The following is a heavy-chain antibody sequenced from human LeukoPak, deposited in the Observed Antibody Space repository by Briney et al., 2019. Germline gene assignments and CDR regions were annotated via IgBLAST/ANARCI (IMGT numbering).Heavy chain of an antibody. J-gene: IGHJ3*02. CDR2: IYYSEST. V-gene: IGHV4-30-4*08. CDR3: AREGDGLPYI. D-gene: IGHD3-16*01. Sequence: PSETLSLTCTVSGGSISSGDYYWSWIRQPPGKGLEWIGYIYYSESTYYNPSLRSRVTISVDTSKNQFSLKLSSVTAADTAVYYCAREGDGLPYIWGQGTMVTVSS. CDR1: GGSISSGDYY.